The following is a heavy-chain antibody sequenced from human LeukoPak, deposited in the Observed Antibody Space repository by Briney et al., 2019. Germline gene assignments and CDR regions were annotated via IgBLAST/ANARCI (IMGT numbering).Heavy chain of an antibody. CDR2: IYYSGST. Sequence: SETLSLTCTVSGGSISSYYWSWIRQPPGKGLEWIGYIYYSGSTNYNPSLKSRVTISVDTSKNQFSLKLSSVTAADTAVYYCARRGSYGDLEYFQHWGQGTLVTVSS. D-gene: IGHD4-17*01. J-gene: IGHJ1*01. CDR3: ARRGSYGDLEYFQH. V-gene: IGHV4-59*01. CDR1: GGSISSYY.